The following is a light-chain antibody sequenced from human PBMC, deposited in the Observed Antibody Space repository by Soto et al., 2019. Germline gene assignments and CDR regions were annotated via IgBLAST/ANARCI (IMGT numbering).Light chain of an antibody. V-gene: IGKV1-39*01. CDR3: QQYNSYSTWT. Sequence: DIQMTQSPSSLSASVGARGTSTCETSQSISSYLNWYQQXPGKAPXLXXYAASSLQSGVPSRFSGSGSGTEFTLPISSLQPDDFANYYCQQYNSYSTWTFGQGTKVDIK. CDR2: AAS. CDR1: QSISSY. J-gene: IGKJ1*01.